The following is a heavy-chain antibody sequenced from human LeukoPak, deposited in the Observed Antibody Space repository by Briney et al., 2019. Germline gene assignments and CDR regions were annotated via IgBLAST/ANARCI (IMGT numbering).Heavy chain of an antibody. CDR1: GFTFSSYE. J-gene: IGHJ4*02. Sequence: QPGGSLRLSCAASGFTFSSYEMNWVRQARGKGLEWVSYISSSGSTIYYADSVKGRFTISRDNAKNSLYLQMNSLRAEDTALYYCARHYYGGNSPLDYWGQGTLVTVSS. D-gene: IGHD4-23*01. CDR2: ISSSGSTI. CDR3: ARHYYGGNSPLDY. V-gene: IGHV3-48*03.